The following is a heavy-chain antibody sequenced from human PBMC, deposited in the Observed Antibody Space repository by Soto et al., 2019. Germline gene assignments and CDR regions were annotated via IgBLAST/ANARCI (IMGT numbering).Heavy chain of an antibody. J-gene: IGHJ6*03. Sequence: GGSLRLSCAASGFTFSSYGMHWVRQAPGKGLEWVAVISYDGSNKYYADSVKGRFTISRDNSKNTLYLQMNSLRAEDTAVYYCAKDLKKAQSPLTYYDYIWGSYREYYYYMDVWGKGTTVTVSS. CDR3: AKDLKKAQSPLTYYDYIWGSYREYYYYMDV. CDR1: GFTFSSYG. D-gene: IGHD3-16*02. CDR2: ISYDGSNK. V-gene: IGHV3-30*18.